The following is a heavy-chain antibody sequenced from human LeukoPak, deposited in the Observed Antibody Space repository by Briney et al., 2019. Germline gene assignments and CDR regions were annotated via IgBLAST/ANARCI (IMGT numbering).Heavy chain of an antibody. CDR1: GYTFTSYY. CDR3: ARGEIVGATYYFDY. V-gene: IGHV1-18*04. J-gene: IGHJ4*02. D-gene: IGHD1-26*01. CDR2: ISAYNGNT. Sequence: ASVKVSCKASGYTFTSYYMHWVRQAPGQGLEWMGWISAYNGNTNYAQKLQGRVTMTTDTSTSTAYMELRSLRSDDTAVYYCARGEIVGATYYFDYWGQGTLVTVSS.